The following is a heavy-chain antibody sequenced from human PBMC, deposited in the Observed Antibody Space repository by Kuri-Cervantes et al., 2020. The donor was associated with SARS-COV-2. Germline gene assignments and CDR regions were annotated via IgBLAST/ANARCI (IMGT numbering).Heavy chain of an antibody. J-gene: IGHJ4*02. CDR3: ARRGRWERAEFDY. V-gene: IGHV4-59*01. CDR2: IDYSGST. CDR1: GFTFSNAW. Sequence: GSLRLSCAASGFTFSNAWMNWVRQAPGKGLEWIGYIDYSGSTNYNPSLKSRVMISVDTSKNHFSLRLSSVTAADTAVYYCARRGRWERAEFDYWGQGTLVTGYS. D-gene: IGHD1-26*01.